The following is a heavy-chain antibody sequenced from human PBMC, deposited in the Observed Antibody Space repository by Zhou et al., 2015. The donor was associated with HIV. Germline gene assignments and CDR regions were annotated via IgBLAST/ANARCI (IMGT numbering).Heavy chain of an antibody. CDR3: TRGDRGNWLGTNFDY. Sequence: VQLVESGGGLVQPGGSLRVSCAASGFIFNDHYMDWVRQAPGKGLEWVGRIRNKANSHTTEYAASVTGRFTISRDDSKNSIYLQMSSLKIEDTAVYYCTRGDRGNWLGTNFDYWGQGTLVTVSS. J-gene: IGHJ4*02. D-gene: IGHD6-19*01. CDR2: IRNKANSHTT. V-gene: IGHV3-72*01. CDR1: GFIFNDHY.